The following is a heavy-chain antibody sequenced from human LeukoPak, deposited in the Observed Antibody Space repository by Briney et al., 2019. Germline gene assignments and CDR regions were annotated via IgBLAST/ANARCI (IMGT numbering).Heavy chain of an antibody. V-gene: IGHV1-69*13. D-gene: IGHD5-18*01. CDR3: AREGYSYGTINWFDP. CDR2: IIPIFGTA. Sequence: SVKVSCKASGGTFSSYAISGVRHAPGQGIEWMEGIIPIFGTANYAQKFQGRVTITADESTSTAYMELSSLRSEDTAVYYCAREGYSYGTINWFDPWGQGTLVTVSS. CDR1: GGTFSSYA. J-gene: IGHJ5*02.